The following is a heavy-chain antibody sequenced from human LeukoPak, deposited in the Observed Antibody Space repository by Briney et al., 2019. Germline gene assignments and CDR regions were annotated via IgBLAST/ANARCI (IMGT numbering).Heavy chain of an antibody. D-gene: IGHD3-22*01. J-gene: IGHJ4*02. Sequence: PSETLSLTCTVSGGSITSYYWSWIRQPPGKGLEWVGYIYYSGSTTYNPSLKSRVTMSVDTSKNQFSLMLSSVTAADTAVYYCARANYYYHSSGYKYYFDYWGQGTLVTVSS. V-gene: IGHV4-59*01. CDR3: ARANYYYHSSGYKYYFDY. CDR1: GGSITSYY. CDR2: IYYSGST.